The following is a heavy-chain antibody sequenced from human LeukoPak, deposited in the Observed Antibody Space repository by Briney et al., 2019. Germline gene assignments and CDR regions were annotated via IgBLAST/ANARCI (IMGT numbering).Heavy chain of an antibody. Sequence: SETLSLTCTVSGGSISRYYWSWIRQPPGKGLEWIGDISDSGSTNYNPSLKSRVTISVDTSKNQFSLRLSSVTAADTAVYYCARHGSGWSLDYWGQGTLVTVSS. J-gene: IGHJ4*02. CDR1: GGSISRYY. D-gene: IGHD6-19*01. CDR3: ARHGSGWSLDY. V-gene: IGHV4-59*08. CDR2: ISDSGST.